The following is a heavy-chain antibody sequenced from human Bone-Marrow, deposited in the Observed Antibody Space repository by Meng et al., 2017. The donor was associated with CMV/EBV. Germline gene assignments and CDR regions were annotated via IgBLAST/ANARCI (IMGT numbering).Heavy chain of an antibody. J-gene: IGHJ4*02. CDR2: IRYDGSNK. D-gene: IGHD3-10*01. V-gene: IGHV3-30*02. CDR3: RVMVRGVPPSFFDY. CDR1: GFTFSSYG. Sequence: GESLKISCAASGFTFSSYGMHWVRQAPGKGLEWVAFIRYDGSNKYYADSVKGRFTISRDNSKNTLYLQMNSLRAEDTAAYYCRVMVRGVPPSFFDYWGQGTLVTVSS.